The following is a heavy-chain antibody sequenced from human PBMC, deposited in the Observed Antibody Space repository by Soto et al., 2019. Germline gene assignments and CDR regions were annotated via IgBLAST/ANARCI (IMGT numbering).Heavy chain of an antibody. CDR3: AGHVGDAFDI. CDR1: GGSFSGYY. V-gene: IGHV4-34*01. Sequence: SETLSLTCAVYGGSFSGYYWSWIRQPPGKGLEWIGEINHSGSTNYNPSLKSRVTISVDTSKNQFSLKLSSVTAADTAVYYCAGHVGDAFDIWGQGTMVTVSS. D-gene: IGHD3-10*02. CDR2: INHSGST. J-gene: IGHJ3*02.